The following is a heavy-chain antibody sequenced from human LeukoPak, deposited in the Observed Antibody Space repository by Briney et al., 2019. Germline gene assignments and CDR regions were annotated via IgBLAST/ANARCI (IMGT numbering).Heavy chain of an antibody. Sequence: GRSLRLSCAASGFTFSSYAMHWVRQAPGKGLEWVAVISYDGSNKYYADSVKGRFTISRDNSKNTLYLQMNSLRAEDTAVYYCARAEYSGYVDYWGQGTLVTVSS. D-gene: IGHD5-12*01. CDR1: GFTFSSYA. V-gene: IGHV3-30-3*01. CDR2: ISYDGSNK. CDR3: ARAEYSGYVDY. J-gene: IGHJ4*02.